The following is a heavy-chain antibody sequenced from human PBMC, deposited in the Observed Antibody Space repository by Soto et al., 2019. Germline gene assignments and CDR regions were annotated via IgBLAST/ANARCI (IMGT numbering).Heavy chain of an antibody. V-gene: IGHV1-2*04. D-gene: IGHD5-12*01. J-gene: IGHJ4*02. CDR1: GYTFTGYY. Sequence: ASVKVSCKASGYTFTGYYIHWVRQAPGQGLEWMGWINPNSGGTNYAQKFQGWVTMTRDTSISTAYMELSRLTSDDTAVYCCATACRDGYNCLDYWGQGTLVTVPQ. CDR2: INPNSGGT. CDR3: ATACRDGYNCLDY.